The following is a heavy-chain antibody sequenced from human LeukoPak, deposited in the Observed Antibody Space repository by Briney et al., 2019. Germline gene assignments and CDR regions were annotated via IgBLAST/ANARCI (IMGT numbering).Heavy chain of an antibody. J-gene: IGHJ5*02. CDR1: GFTFSNYA. CDR3: AKLSPTILYDSRGWFDP. CDR2: ISGSGGST. D-gene: IGHD3-3*01. V-gene: IGHV3-23*01. Sequence: GGSLRLSCAASGFTFSNYAMSWVRQAPGKGLEWVSSISGSGGSTYYADSVKGRFTISRDNSKNTLYLQMNSLRAEDTAVYYCAKLSPTILYDSRGWFDPWGQGTLVTVSS.